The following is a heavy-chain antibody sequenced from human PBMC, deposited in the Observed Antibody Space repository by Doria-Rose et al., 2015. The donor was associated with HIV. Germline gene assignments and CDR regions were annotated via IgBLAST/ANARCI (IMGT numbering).Heavy chain of an antibody. CDR1: GGSISSSNW. D-gene: IGHD6-13*01. CDR3: ARGRPGVAAGDGMDV. CDR2: IFHGGVI. V-gene: IGHV4-4*02. J-gene: IGHJ6*02. Sequence: QVQLQQWGPGLVKPSGTLSLTCAVTGGSISSSNWWSWVRQPPGKGLDWIGEIFHGGVINYNPSLKSRVTIPLDKSKTQFALGLRFVTAADTAVYFCARGRPGVAAGDGMDVWGQGTTVIVSS.